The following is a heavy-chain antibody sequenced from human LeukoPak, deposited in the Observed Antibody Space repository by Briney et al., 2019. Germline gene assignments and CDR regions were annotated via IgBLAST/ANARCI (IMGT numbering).Heavy chain of an antibody. CDR2: INHSGST. CDR3: ARRLWFGEYDWFDP. D-gene: IGHD3-10*01. J-gene: IGHJ5*02. CDR1: GYSISSGYY. Sequence: SETLSLTCTVSGYSISSGYYWGWIRQPPGKGLEWIGEINHSGSTNYNPSLKSRVTISVDTSKNQFSLKLSSVTAADTAVYYCARRLWFGEYDWFDPWGQGTLVTVSS. V-gene: IGHV4-38-2*02.